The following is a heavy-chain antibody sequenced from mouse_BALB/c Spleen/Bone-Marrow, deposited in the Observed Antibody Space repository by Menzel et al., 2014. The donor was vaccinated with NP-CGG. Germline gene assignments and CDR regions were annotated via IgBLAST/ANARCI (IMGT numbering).Heavy chain of an antibody. CDR1: GYALTNYL. J-gene: IGHJ4*01. D-gene: IGHD2-1*01. V-gene: IGHV1-54*01. Sequence: VQLQQSGAELVRPGTSVKVSCKASGYALTNYLIEWVKQRPGQGLEWIGVINPGSGGTNYNEKFKGKATLTADKSSSTAYMQLSRLTSDDSAVYFCARSRGNLYAMDYWGQGTSVTVSS. CDR2: INPGSGGT. CDR3: ARSRGNLYAMDY.